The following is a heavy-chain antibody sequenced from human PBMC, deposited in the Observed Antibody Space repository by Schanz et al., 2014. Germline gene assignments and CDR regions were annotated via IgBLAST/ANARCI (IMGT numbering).Heavy chain of an antibody. D-gene: IGHD3-22*01. V-gene: IGHV1-69*04. Sequence: QVQLVQSGAEVKKPGASVKVSCKASGYTFTDYGVIWVRQAPGQGLEWMGRIIPILGIANYAQKFQGRVTITADKSTFTAYMDVSSLRSEDTAIYHCARENSSGYYPAVTYYIDVWGKGTTVTVSS. J-gene: IGHJ6*03. CDR3: ARENSSGYYPAVTYYIDV. CDR2: IIPILGIA. CDR1: GYTFTDYG.